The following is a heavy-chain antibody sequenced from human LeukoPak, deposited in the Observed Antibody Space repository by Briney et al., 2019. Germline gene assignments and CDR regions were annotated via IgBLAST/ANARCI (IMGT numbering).Heavy chain of an antibody. V-gene: IGHV3-66*01. CDR1: AFSVTSNY. Sequence: GRSLRLSCATSAFSVTSNYMSWVRQAPGKGLEWVSVLYKDGSTYHADSVKGRFTISRDNAKSTVNLHMNTLRVEDTGLYYCTRDSGGDTNGYPSRWGQGTLVTVSS. D-gene: IGHD2-8*01. CDR3: TRDSGGDTNGYPSR. CDR2: LYKDGST. J-gene: IGHJ4*02.